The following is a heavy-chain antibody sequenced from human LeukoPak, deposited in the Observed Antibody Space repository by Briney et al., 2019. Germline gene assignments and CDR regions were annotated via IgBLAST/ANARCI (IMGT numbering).Heavy chain of an antibody. J-gene: IGHJ4*02. CDR1: GFTFTSYS. V-gene: IGHV3-21*01. CDR3: ARDFYGDYAVDY. D-gene: IGHD4-17*01. Sequence: GGSLRLSCAASGFTFTSYSMNWVRQAPGKGREWVSSISSSSSYIYYADSVKGRFTISRDNAKNSLYLQMNSLRAEDTAVYYCARDFYGDYAVDYWGQGTLVTVSS. CDR2: ISSSSSYI.